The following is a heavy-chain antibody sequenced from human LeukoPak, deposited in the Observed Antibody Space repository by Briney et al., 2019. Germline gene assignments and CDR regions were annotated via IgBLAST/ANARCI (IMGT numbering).Heavy chain of an antibody. CDR2: ISKGSGYI. Sequence: PGGSLGLSCVGSGFTFSNYSSNWVRQAPGKGLEWVSSISKGSGYIYQTDSVKGRFTISRDNAKNSLFLEMNSLRVEDTAVYYCVRDMGRESIFDYWGQGTLVTVSS. V-gene: IGHV3-21*01. CDR3: VRDMGRESIFDY. D-gene: IGHD3-10*01. CDR1: GFTFSNYS. J-gene: IGHJ4*02.